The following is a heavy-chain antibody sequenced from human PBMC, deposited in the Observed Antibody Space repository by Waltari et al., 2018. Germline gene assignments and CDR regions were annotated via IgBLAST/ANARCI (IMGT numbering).Heavy chain of an antibody. CDR1: GYSISRGYY. Sequence: QVQLQESGPGLVKPSETLSLTCAVSGYSISRGYYWGWIRQPPGKGLEWIGSIYHSGSTYYNPSLKSRVTISVDTSKNQFSLKLSSVTAADTAVYYCARAVITTKKFDYWGQGTLVTVSS. J-gene: IGHJ4*02. CDR3: ARAVITTKKFDY. CDR2: IYHSGST. V-gene: IGHV4-38-2*01. D-gene: IGHD3-16*02.